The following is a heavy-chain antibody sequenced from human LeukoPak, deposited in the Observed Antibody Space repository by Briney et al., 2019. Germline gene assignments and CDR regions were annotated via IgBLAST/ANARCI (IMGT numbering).Heavy chain of an antibody. J-gene: IGHJ4*02. CDR2: ISSSSSTI. CDR1: GFTFSSYS. V-gene: IGHV3-48*01. CDR3: ARGRDYYDSSGYYY. Sequence: GGSLRLSCAASGFTFSSYSMNWVRQAPGKGLEWVSYISSSSSTIYYADSVKGRFTISRDNAKNSLYLQVNSLRAEDTAVYYCARGRDYYDSSGYYYWGQGTLVTVSS. D-gene: IGHD3-22*01.